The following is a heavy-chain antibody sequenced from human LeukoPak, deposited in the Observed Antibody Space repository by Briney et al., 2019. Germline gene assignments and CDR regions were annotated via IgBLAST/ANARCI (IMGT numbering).Heavy chain of an antibody. D-gene: IGHD2-2*01. Sequence: SETLSLTCTVSGGSISSYYWSWIRQPPGKGLEWIGYIYYSGSTNYNPSLKSRVTISVDTSKNQFSLKLSSVTAADTAVYYCARGVLCGGNSVGNYYYYYGMDVWGQGTTVTVSS. CDR2: IYYSGST. CDR3: ARGVLCGGNSVGNYYYYYGMDV. CDR1: GGSISSYY. V-gene: IGHV4-59*01. J-gene: IGHJ6*02.